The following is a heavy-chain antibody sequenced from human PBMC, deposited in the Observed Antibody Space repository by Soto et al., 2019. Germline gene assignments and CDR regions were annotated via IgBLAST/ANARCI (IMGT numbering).Heavy chain of an antibody. Sequence: LSLTCAVYGGSFSAYYWSWVRQPPGKGLEWIGEIIHSKSTKYNPSLKSRVTISVDTSKNQFPLKLSSVTAADTAVYYCARQRPTDGRWEFANYYGMDVWGQGTPVTVSS. D-gene: IGHD1-26*01. J-gene: IGHJ6*02. V-gene: IGHV4-34*12. CDR3: ARQRPTDGRWEFANYYGMDV. CDR1: GGSFSAYY. CDR2: IIHSKST.